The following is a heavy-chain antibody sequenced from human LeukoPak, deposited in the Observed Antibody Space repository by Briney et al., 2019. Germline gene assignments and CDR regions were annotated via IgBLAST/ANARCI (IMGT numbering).Heavy chain of an antibody. V-gene: IGHV3-23*01. CDR3: VRDKTGWDDY. D-gene: IGHD6-19*01. J-gene: IGHJ4*02. CDR2: ISGSGGST. CDR1: GFTFSSYA. Sequence: GGSLRLSCAASGFTFSSYAMSWVRQAPGKGLEWVSAISGSGGSTYYADSVKGRFTISRDNAENTLYLQINSLRAEDTAVYYCVRDKTGWDDYWGQGTLVTVSS.